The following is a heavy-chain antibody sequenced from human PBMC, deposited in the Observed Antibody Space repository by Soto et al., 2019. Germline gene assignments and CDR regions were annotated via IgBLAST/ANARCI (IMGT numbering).Heavy chain of an antibody. V-gene: IGHV3-21*01. CDR3: ARDRTTVTTDYYMDV. CDR1: GFTFSSYS. Sequence: GGSLRLSCAASGFTFSSYSMNWVRQATGKGLEWVSSISSSSSYIYYADSVKGRFTISRDNAKNSLYLQMNSLRAEDTAVYYCARDRTTVTTDYYMDVWGKGTTVTVSS. J-gene: IGHJ6*03. CDR2: ISSSSSYI. D-gene: IGHD4-17*01.